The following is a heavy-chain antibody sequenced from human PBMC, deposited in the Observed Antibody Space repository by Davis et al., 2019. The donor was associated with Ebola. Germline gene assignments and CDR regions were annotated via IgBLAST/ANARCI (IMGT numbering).Heavy chain of an antibody. CDR3: ARGLSGY. CDR2: ILYDGSNK. D-gene: IGHD1-26*01. J-gene: IGHJ4*02. V-gene: IGHV3-30-3*01. Sequence: GESLKISCAASGFTFSSYATHWVRQAPGKGLEWVAVILYDGSNKYYADSVKGRFTISRDNSKNTLYLQMNSLRAEDTAVYYCARGLSGYWGQGTLVTVSS. CDR1: GFTFSSYA.